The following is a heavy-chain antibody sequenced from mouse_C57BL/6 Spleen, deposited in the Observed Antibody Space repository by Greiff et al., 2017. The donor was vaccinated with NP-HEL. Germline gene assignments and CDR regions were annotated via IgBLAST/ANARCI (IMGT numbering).Heavy chain of an antibody. CDR1: GFTFSDYG. CDR3: ARRLYDGYFYAMDY. CDR2: ISSGSSTI. D-gene: IGHD2-3*01. J-gene: IGHJ4*01. Sequence: EVKVVESGGGLVKPGGSLKLYCAASGFTFSDYGMHWVRQAPEKGLEWVAYISSGSSTIYYADTVKGRFTISRDNAKNTLFLQMTSLRSEDTAMYYCARRLYDGYFYAMDYWGQGTSVTVSS. V-gene: IGHV5-17*01.